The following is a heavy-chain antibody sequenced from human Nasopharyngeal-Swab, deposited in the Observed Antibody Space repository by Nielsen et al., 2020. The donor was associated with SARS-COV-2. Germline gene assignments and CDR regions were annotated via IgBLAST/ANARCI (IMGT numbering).Heavy chain of an antibody. D-gene: IGHD2-8*01. J-gene: IGHJ4*02. Sequence: GESLKISCAASGFIITSNYMNWVRQAPGKGLEWVSVIYSGRNAYYADSVKGRFTISSDTSKNMLYLHMDSVGADDTAVEYCARDTGFCTRGSCGPFDSWGQGTLVSVSS. CDR1: GFIITSNY. CDR2: IYSGRNA. CDR3: ARDTGFCTRGSCGPFDS. V-gene: IGHV3-53*01.